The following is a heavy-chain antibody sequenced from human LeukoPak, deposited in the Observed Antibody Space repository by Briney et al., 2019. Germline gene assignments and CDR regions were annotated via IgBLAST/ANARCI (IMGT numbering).Heavy chain of an antibody. CDR3: ARYCSSTSCYGG. V-gene: IGHV4-61*01. J-gene: IGHJ4*02. D-gene: IGHD2-2*01. Sequence: SETLSLTCTVSGGSVSSGSYYWSWIRQPPGKGLEWIGYIHYSGSTNYNPSLKSRVTISVDTSKNQFSLKLSSVTAADTAVYYCARYCSSTSCYGGWGQGTLVTVSS. CDR2: IHYSGST. CDR1: GGSVSSGSYY.